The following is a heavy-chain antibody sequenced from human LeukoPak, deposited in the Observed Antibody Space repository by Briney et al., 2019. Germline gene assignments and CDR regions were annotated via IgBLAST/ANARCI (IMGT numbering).Heavy chain of an antibody. CDR1: GFTFGDYP. CDR3: TRLVGATDENFDY. CDR2: IRSKTYGGTT. V-gene: IGHV3-49*04. D-gene: IGHD1-26*01. J-gene: IGHJ4*02. Sequence: PGGSLRLSCTASGFTFGDYPMSWVRQAPGKGLEWVGFIRSKTYGGTTEYAASVKGRFTISRDDSKSIAYLQMNSLKTEDTAVYYCTRLVGATDENFDYWGQGTLVTVSS.